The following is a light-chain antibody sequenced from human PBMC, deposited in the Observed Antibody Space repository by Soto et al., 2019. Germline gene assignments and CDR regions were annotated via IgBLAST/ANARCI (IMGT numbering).Light chain of an antibody. J-gene: IGKJ1*01. Sequence: DIQMTQSPSTRSTSIEDRDNITCRAGRSILSRLAWYQQKPGKAPKVLIYDASTLESGVPSRFSGSGPGTEFTLSISSLQPDDFATYYCQQYHSYKSFGQGTKVDIK. CDR2: DAS. CDR1: RSILSR. CDR3: QQYHSYKS. V-gene: IGKV1-5*01.